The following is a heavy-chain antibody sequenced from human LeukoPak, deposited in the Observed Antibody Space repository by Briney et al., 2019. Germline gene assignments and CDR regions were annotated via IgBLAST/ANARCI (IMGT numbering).Heavy chain of an antibody. J-gene: IGHJ3*02. CDR1: GFTFSNYA. CDR2: TSYDGRDK. V-gene: IGHV3-30*04. CDR3: AKDPGYDSSGYYFAFDI. D-gene: IGHD3-22*01. Sequence: GGSLRLSCAASGFTFSNYAMHWVRPAPGKGLEWVAVTSYDGRDKYYADSVQGRFTFSRDNSKNTLYLQMNSLRAEDTAVYYCAKDPGYDSSGYYFAFDIWGQGTMVTVSS.